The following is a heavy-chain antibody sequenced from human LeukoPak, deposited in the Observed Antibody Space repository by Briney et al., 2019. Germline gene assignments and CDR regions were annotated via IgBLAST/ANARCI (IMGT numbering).Heavy chain of an antibody. J-gene: IGHJ4*02. CDR3: VRENYFNK. Sequence: SEKLSLPWTMSGGSIRGHYWGGSRKPPGKGLEWIGYIHYSGRTDYKPSLKSRLTLSVDTSRSRFSLKLRSVSAADTAVYYCVRENYFNKWGQGTLVTVSS. V-gene: IGHV4-59*11. CDR1: GGSIRGHY. CDR2: IHYSGRT.